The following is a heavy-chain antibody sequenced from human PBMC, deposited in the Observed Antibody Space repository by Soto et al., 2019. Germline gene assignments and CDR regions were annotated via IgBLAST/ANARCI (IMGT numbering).Heavy chain of an antibody. D-gene: IGHD3-16*02. Sequence: SETLSLTCAVYGGSFSGYYWSWIRQPPGKGLEWIGEINHSGSTNYNPSLKSRVTISVDTSKNQFSLKLSSVTAADTAVYYCARGKDYDYVWGSYRFAPVRNYFDYWGQGTLVPVSS. V-gene: IGHV4-34*01. CDR3: ARGKDYDYVWGSYRFAPVRNYFDY. CDR2: INHSGST. CDR1: GGSFSGYY. J-gene: IGHJ4*02.